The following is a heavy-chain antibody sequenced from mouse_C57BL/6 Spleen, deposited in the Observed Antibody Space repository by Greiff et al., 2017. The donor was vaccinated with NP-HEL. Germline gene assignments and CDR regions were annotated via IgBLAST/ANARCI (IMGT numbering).Heavy chain of an antibody. V-gene: IGHV1-18*01. J-gene: IGHJ4*01. CDR3: ARSPYYYGSSYYAMDY. D-gene: IGHD1-1*01. Sequence: VQLQQSGPELVKPGASVKIPCKASGYTFTDYNMDWVKQSHGKSLEWIGDINPNNGGTIYNQKFTGKATLTVDKSSSTAYMELRSLTSEDTAVYYCARSPYYYGSSYYAMDYWGQGTSVTVSS. CDR2: INPNNGGT. CDR1: GYTFTDYN.